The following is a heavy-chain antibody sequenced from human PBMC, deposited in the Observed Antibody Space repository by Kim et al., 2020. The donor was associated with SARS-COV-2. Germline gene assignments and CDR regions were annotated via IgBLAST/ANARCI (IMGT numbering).Heavy chain of an antibody. V-gene: IGHV3-7*01. J-gene: IGHJ4*02. D-gene: IGHD6-13*01. CDR2: IKRDGSEK. CDR3: TSWGAGNY. Sequence: GGSLRLSCAASGFNFSNYWMSWVRQAPGKGLEWVANIKRDGSEKYYVDSVRGRFTISRDNAKNSLFLQMNSLRVEDTAVYYCTSWGAGNYWGPGTLVTVSS. CDR1: GFNFSNYW.